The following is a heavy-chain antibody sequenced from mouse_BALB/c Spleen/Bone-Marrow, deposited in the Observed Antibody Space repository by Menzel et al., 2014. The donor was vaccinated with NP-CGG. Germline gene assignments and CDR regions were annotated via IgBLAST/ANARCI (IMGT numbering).Heavy chain of an antibody. V-gene: IGHV1-14*01. CDR3: ARDYGNLAWFAY. J-gene: IGHJ3*01. CDR1: GYTFTSYV. D-gene: IGHD2-1*01. Sequence: LVESGPELVKPGASVKMSCKASGYTFTSYVMHWVKQKPGQASEWIGYINPYNDGTKYNEKFKGKATLTSDKSSSTAYMELSSLTSEDSAVYYCARDYGNLAWFAYWGQGTLVTVSA. CDR2: INPYNDGT.